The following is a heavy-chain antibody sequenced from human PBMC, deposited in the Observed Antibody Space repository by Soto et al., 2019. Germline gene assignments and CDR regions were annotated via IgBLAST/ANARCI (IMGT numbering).Heavy chain of an antibody. CDR2: ITRSGSEE. D-gene: IGHD7-27*01. J-gene: IGHJ1*01. Sequence: EVKLLESGGGLVQPGGSLRLSCAASGFTFSVSAMSWVRQAPGKGLEHVASITRSGSEEFYGDSVRGRFSMSRDNSNNMLDVETNCLRAEDRTGYWWANEDSDSCGNWASWCQGAVVTASS. CDR1: GFTFSVSA. V-gene: IGHV3-23*01. CDR3: ANEDSDSCGNWAS.